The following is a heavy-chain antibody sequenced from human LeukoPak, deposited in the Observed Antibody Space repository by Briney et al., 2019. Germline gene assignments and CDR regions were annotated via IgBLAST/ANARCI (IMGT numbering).Heavy chain of an antibody. CDR3: ATEINAFDI. D-gene: IGHD1-1*01. Sequence: GGSLRLSCAASGFTFNTYSMNWVRQAPGKGLEWVSSISSGSTYIYYADSVKGRFTISRDNAKNSLYLQMNSLRAEDTAVYYCATEINAFDIWGQGTLVTASS. V-gene: IGHV3-21*01. CDR2: ISSGSTYI. CDR1: GFTFNTYS. J-gene: IGHJ3*02.